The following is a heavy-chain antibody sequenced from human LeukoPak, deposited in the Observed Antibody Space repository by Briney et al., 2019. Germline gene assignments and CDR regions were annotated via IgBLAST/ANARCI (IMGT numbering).Heavy chain of an antibody. Sequence: GASVKVSCMASGGTFSSYAISWVRQAPGQGLEWMGGIIPIFGTANYAQKFQGRVTITADESTSTAYMELSSLRSEDTAVYYCARASSGWYYFDYWGQGTLVTVSS. CDR3: ARASSGWYYFDY. J-gene: IGHJ4*02. CDR1: GGTFSSYA. D-gene: IGHD6-19*01. V-gene: IGHV1-69*13. CDR2: IIPIFGTA.